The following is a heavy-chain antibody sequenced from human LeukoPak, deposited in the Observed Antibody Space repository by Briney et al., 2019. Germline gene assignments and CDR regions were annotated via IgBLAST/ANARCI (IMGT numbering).Heavy chain of an antibody. CDR3: AKDATAVPGTVYMDV. J-gene: IGHJ6*03. Sequence: GGSLRLSCAASGFTFGSYAMSWVRQAPGKGLEWVSTISGSGSSPFYADSVKGRFTISRDNAKNSVYLQMTSLRAEDTALYYCAKDATAVPGTVYMDVWGKGTTVTISS. CDR2: ISGSGSSP. D-gene: IGHD2-2*01. CDR1: GFTFGSYA. V-gene: IGHV3-23*01.